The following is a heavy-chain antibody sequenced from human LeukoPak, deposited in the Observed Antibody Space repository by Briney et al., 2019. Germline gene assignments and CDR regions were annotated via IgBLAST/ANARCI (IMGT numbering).Heavy chain of an antibody. CDR3: ASRGQWLVRGDAFDI. J-gene: IGHJ3*02. D-gene: IGHD6-19*01. V-gene: IGHV3-53*01. Sequence: GGSLRLSCAASGFTVSSNYMSWVRQAPGKGLEWVSVIYSGGSTYYADSVKGRFTISRDNSKNTLYLQMNSLRAEDTAVYYCASRGQWLVRGDAFDIWGQGTMVTVSS. CDR1: GFTVSSNY. CDR2: IYSGGST.